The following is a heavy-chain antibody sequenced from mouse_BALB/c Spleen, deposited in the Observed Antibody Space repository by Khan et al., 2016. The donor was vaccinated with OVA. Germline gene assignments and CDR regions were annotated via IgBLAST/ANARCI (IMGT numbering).Heavy chain of an antibody. CDR1: GSSFTGYY. CDR3: ARGEYYGSSSFAY. D-gene: IGHD1-1*01. V-gene: IGHV1S34*01. Sequence: LVKPGASVKISCKASGSSFTGYYMHWVKQSHGKSLEWIGYISCSNGSTTYNQKFKGKATFTVDTSSSTVYMQFIRLTSEDSAVYDCARGEYYGSSSFAYWGQGTLVTVSA. CDR2: ISCSNGST. J-gene: IGHJ3*01.